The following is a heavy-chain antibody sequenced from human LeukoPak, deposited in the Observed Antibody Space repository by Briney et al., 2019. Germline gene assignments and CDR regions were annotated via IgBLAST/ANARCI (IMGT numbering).Heavy chain of an antibody. CDR1: GGSISSSSYY. Sequence: PSETLSLTCTVSGGSISSSSYYWGWIRQPPGKGLEWIGSIYYSGSTYYNPSLKSRVTISVDTSKNQFSLKLSSVTAADTAVYYCAASGSVKDDSSRGPYDAFDIWGQGTMVTVSS. CDR3: AASGSVKDDSSRGPYDAFDI. J-gene: IGHJ3*02. CDR2: IYYSGST. D-gene: IGHD3-22*01. V-gene: IGHV4-39*01.